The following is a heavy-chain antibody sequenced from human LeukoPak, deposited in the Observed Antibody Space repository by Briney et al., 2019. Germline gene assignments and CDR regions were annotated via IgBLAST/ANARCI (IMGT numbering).Heavy chain of an antibody. J-gene: IGHJ4*02. V-gene: IGHV7-4-1*02. CDR1: GYTFTSYA. CDR3: ARGPFVREFDY. CDR2: INTNTENP. Sequence: ASVKVSCKASGYTFTSYAMNWVRQAPGQGLEWMGWINTNTENPTYAQGFTGRFVFSLDTSVTTAYLQISSLQTEDTAVYYCARGPFVREFDYWGQGTLVTVSS.